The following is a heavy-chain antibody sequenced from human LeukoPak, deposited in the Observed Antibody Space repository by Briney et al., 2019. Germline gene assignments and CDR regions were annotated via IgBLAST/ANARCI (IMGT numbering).Heavy chain of an antibody. CDR1: GFTVSSNY. CDR2: IYSGGST. CDR3: AKSRWTYYDCGES. D-gene: IGHD3-22*01. V-gene: IGHV3-53*01. Sequence: QSGGSLRLSCAASGFTVSSNYMSWVRQAPGKGLEWVSVIYSGGSTDYADSVKGRFTISRDNSKNTLYLQMNSLRAEDTAVYYCAKSRWTYYDCGESWGQGTLVTVSS. J-gene: IGHJ5*02.